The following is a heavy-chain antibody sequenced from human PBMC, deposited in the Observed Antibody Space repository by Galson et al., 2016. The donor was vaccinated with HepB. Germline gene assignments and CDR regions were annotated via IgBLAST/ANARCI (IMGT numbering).Heavy chain of an antibody. CDR2: INYGGINT. D-gene: IGHD1-1*01. CDR3: ARGNGRPGERGDY. V-gene: IGHV3-74*01. CDR1: GFTFNSNW. Sequence: SLRLSCAASGFTFNSNWMHWVRQAPGKGLVWVSRINYGGINTDYADSVKGRFAISRDNAKNTLYLQMTNLRAEDTAVYYCARGNGRPGERGDYWGQGTLVTVSS. J-gene: IGHJ4*02.